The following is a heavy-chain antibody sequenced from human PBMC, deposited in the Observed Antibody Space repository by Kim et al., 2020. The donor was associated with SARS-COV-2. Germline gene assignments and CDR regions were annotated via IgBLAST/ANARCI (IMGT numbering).Heavy chain of an antibody. CDR1: GYTFTSYG. CDR2: ISAYNGNT. D-gene: IGHD3-22*01. V-gene: IGHV1-18*01. J-gene: IGHJ4*02. CDR3: ARAVYDSSGYYYGPDQIDY. Sequence: ASVKVSCKASGYTFTSYGISWVRQAPGQGLEWMGWISAYNGNTNYAQKLQGRVTMTTDTSTSTAYMELRSLRSDDTAVYYCARAVYDSSGYYYGPDQIDYWGQGTLVTVSS.